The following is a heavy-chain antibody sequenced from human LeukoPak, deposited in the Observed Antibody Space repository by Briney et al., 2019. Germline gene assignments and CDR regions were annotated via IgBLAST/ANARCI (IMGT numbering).Heavy chain of an antibody. D-gene: IGHD5-24*01. J-gene: IGHJ4*02. CDR2: INPSGGST. CDR3: ARVWAKDGYHYFDY. Sequence: ASVKVACKAFGYTFTSYYMHWVRQAPGQGLEWMGRINPSGGSTSYAQKFQGRVTMTRDTSTSTVYMELSSLRSEDTAVYYCARVWAKDGYHYFDYWGQGILVTVSS. CDR1: GYTFTSYY. V-gene: IGHV1-46*01.